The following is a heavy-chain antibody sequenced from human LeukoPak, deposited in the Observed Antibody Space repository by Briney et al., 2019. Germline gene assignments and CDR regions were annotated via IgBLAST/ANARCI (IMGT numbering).Heavy chain of an antibody. CDR2: ISAYNGNT. CDR1: GYTFTSYG. D-gene: IGHD6-13*01. CDR3: ARVDNIAAAGTWDFDY. Sequence: ASVKVSCKASGYTFTSYGISWVRQAPGQGLEWMGWISAYNGNTNYAQKLQGRVTMTTDTSTSTAYMELRSLRSDDTAVYYCARVDNIAAAGTWDFDYWGQGTLVTVSS. V-gene: IGHV1-18*01. J-gene: IGHJ4*02.